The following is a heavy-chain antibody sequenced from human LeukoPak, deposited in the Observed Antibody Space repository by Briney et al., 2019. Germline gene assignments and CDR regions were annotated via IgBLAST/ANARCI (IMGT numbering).Heavy chain of an antibody. J-gene: IGHJ6*02. D-gene: IGHD2-2*01. Sequence: ASVKVSCKASGYTFTGYYMHWVRQAPGQGLEWKGWINPNSGGTNYAQKFQGRVTMTRDTSISTAYMELSRLRSDDTAVYYCARDQVGDYYYGMDVWGQGTTVTVSS. V-gene: IGHV1-2*02. CDR1: GYTFTGYY. CDR2: INPNSGGT. CDR3: ARDQVGDYYYGMDV.